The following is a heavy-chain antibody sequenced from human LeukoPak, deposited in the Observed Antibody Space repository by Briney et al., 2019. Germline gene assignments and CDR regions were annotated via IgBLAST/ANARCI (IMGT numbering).Heavy chain of an antibody. CDR2: INPNGGGT. V-gene: IGHV1-2*02. Sequence: ASVKVSCKASGYTFTCFYIHWVRQAPGQGPEWMGWINPNGGGTNYAQKFQGRVTMTRYTSISTVYMELSRLKSDDTAVYYCARLDVQYSFENWGRGTLVTVSS. CDR1: GYTFTCFY. CDR3: ARLDVQYSFEN. J-gene: IGHJ4*02.